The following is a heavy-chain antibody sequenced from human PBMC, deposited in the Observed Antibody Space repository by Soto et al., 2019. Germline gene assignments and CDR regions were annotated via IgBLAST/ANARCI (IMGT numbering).Heavy chain of an antibody. Sequence: PGGSLRLSCAASGFTFRDYYMTWIRQAPGKGLEWVSYISSSGTGIYYPDSVRGRFTISRDNAKNSLYLQMSSLRAEDTAVYYCARAYSDAFDISGQGTMVTVSS. CDR2: ISSSGTGI. J-gene: IGHJ3*02. V-gene: IGHV3-11*01. CDR3: ARAYSDAFDI. D-gene: IGHD2-15*01. CDR1: GFTFRDYY.